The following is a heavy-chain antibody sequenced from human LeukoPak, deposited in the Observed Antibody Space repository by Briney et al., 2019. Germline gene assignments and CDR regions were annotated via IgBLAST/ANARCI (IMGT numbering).Heavy chain of an antibody. CDR3: ARKGGTTNWFDP. V-gene: IGHV3-21*01. Sequence: GGSLRLSCEASGFSFSTYNMNWVRQAPGKGLEWISSITSDSRYRYYADSVKGRFTISRDNAKNSLYLQMNSLRAEDTAVYYCARKGGTTNWFDPWGQGTLVTVSS. J-gene: IGHJ5*02. CDR1: GFSFSTYN. CDR2: ITSDSRYR. D-gene: IGHD2-15*01.